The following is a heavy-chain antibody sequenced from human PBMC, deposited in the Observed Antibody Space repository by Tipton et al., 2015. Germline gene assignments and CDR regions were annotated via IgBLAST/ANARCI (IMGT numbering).Heavy chain of an antibody. CDR3: ARSRYTVTPDS. Sequence: TLSLTCAVSGGSISSGHWWTWVRQPPGKGLEWIGEIFHSGNTDYNPSLKSRVTMSVDTSKNQISLTVTSVTAADTAVYYCARSRYTVTPDSWGQGTLVTVSS. D-gene: IGHD4-17*01. CDR2: IFHSGNT. J-gene: IGHJ4*02. V-gene: IGHV4-4*02. CDR1: GGSISSGHW.